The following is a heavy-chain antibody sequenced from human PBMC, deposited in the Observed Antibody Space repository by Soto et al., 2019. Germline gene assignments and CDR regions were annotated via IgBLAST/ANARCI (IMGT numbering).Heavy chain of an antibody. CDR3: ARYSRGYYGSGRYYFDY. J-gene: IGHJ4*02. D-gene: IGHD3-10*01. CDR2: IYYSGST. V-gene: IGHV4-59*08. CDR1: GGSISSYY. Sequence: SETLSLTCTVSGGSISSYYWSWIRQPPGKGLEWIGYIYYSGSTNYNPSLKSRVTISVDTSKNQFSLKLSSVTAADTAVYYCARYSRGYYGSGRYYFDYWGQGTLVTVSS.